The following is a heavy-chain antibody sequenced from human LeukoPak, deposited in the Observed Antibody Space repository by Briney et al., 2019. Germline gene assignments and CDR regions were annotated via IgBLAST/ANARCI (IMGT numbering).Heavy chain of an antibody. J-gene: IGHJ4*02. V-gene: IGHV3-30*02. D-gene: IGHD3-22*01. Sequence: PGGSLRLSCAASGFTFSSYGMHWVRQAPGKGLEWVAFIRYDGSNKYYADSVKGRFTISRDNSKNTLYLQMNSLRAEDTAVYYCAKGAYIGYYYDSSGYYYAFGYFDYRGQGTLVTVSS. CDR3: AKGAYIGYYYDSSGYYYAFGYFDY. CDR2: IRYDGSNK. CDR1: GFTFSSYG.